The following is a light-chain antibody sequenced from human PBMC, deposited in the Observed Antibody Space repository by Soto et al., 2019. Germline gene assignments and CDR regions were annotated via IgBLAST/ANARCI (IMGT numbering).Light chain of an antibody. CDR1: QSLRSSY. V-gene: IGKV3-20*01. Sequence: NLVTQSPRHLSFAPGGRGTLSCRASQSLRSSYLAWYQQKPGQAPRLLIYGASSRATGIPARFVGSGSGTEFTLTVTSLEADDSAAYFCHQSNSYLWTFGQGTKVDIK. CDR3: HQSNSYLWT. J-gene: IGKJ1*01. CDR2: GAS.